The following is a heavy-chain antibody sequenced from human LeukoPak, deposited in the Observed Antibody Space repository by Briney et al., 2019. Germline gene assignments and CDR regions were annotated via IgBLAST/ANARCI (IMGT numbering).Heavy chain of an antibody. J-gene: IGHJ4*02. D-gene: IGHD4-17*01. Sequence: SETLSLTCTVSGGSISSSSYYWGWIRQPPGKGLEWIGSIYYSGSTYYNPSLKSRVTISVDTSKNQFSLKLSSVTSADTAVYYCARDHYGDYFDSWGQGTLVTVSS. V-gene: IGHV4-39*07. CDR2: IYYSGST. CDR3: ARDHYGDYFDS. CDR1: GGSISSSSYY.